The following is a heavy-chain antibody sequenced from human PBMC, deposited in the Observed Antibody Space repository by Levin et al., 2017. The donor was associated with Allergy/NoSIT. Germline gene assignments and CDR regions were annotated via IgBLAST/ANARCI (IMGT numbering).Heavy chain of an antibody. CDR3: ARPPEDGDYFDY. V-gene: IGHV1-2*02. CDR1: GYTFTGYY. Sequence: ASVKVSCKASGYTFTGYYIHWVRQAPGQGLEWMGWINPNSGGTDYAQKFQGRVTMTRDTSISTAYMELSRLRSDDAAVYYCARPPEDGDYFDYWGLGTLVTVSS. J-gene: IGHJ4*02. CDR2: INPNSGGT. D-gene: IGHD4-17*01.